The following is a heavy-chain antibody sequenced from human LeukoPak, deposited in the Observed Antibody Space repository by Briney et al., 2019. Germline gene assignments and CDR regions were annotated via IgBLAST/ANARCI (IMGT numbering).Heavy chain of an antibody. CDR1: GFTVSSNY. CDR3: ARDPRGGYPPYYFDY. CDR2: IYSGGST. D-gene: IGHD3-22*01. Sequence: GSLQLSFAASGFTVSSNYMSWVRQAPGKGREGGSVIYSGGSTYYADSVKGRFTISRDNSKNTLYLQMNSLRAEDTAVYYCARDPRGGYPPYYFDYWGQGTLVTVSS. V-gene: IGHV3-53*01. J-gene: IGHJ4*02.